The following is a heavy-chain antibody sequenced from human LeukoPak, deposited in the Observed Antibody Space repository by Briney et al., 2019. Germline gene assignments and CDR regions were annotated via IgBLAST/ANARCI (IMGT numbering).Heavy chain of an antibody. J-gene: IGHJ6*04. CDR1: GGSISSSSYY. CDR3: AKSTNIVVVTANMDV. V-gene: IGHV3-23*01. Sequence: ETLSLTCTVSGGSISSSSYYWGWIRQAPGKGLEWVSSISGSGGKTYYADSVKGHFTISRDNSKNTLYLQMNNLRVEDTAVYYCAKSTNIVVVTANMDVWGKGTTVSISS. CDR2: ISGSGGKT. D-gene: IGHD2-21*02.